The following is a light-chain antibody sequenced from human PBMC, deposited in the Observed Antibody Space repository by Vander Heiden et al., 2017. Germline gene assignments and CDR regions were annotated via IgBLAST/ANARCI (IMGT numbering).Light chain of an antibody. CDR1: QSISSW. CDR3: QQYNSYSWT. Sequence: DTQITQSPSTLSACVGDRVTITCRASQSISSWLAWYQQKPGKAPKLLIYKASSLESGVPSRFSGSGSGTEFTLTISSLQPDDFATYYCQQYNSYSWTFGQGTKVEIK. CDR2: KAS. V-gene: IGKV1-5*03. J-gene: IGKJ1*01.